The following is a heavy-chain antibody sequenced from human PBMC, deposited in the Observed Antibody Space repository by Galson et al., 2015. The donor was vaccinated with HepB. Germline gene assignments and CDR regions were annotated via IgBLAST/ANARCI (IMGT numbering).Heavy chain of an antibody. CDR2: ISYDGSNK. D-gene: IGHD2-15*01. J-gene: IGHJ4*02. Sequence: SLRLSCAASGFTFSSYAMHWVRQAPGKGLEWVAVISYDGSNKYYADSVKGRFTISRDNSKNTLYLQMNSLRAEDTAVYYCARDPFGYCSGGSCYPDYWGQGTLVTVSS. V-gene: IGHV3-30-3*01. CDR1: GFTFSSYA. CDR3: ARDPFGYCSGGSCYPDY.